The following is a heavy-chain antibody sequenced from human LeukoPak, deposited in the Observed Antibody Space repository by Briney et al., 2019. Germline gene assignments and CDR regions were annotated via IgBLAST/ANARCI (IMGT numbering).Heavy chain of an antibody. CDR2: ISSSGTTI. D-gene: IGHD6-13*01. CDR1: GFTFSDYY. CDR3: ARDYSSTFDY. V-gene: IGHV3-11*01. Sequence: GGSLRLSCAASGFTFSDYYMSWIRQAPGKGLEWVSYISSSGTTISYTDSVKGRFTISRGNAKNSLYLQMNSLRAEDTAVYYCARDYSSTFDYWGQGTLVTVSS. J-gene: IGHJ4*02.